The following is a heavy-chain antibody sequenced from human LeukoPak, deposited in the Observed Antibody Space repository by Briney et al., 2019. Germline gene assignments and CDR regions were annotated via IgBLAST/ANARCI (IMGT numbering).Heavy chain of an antibody. D-gene: IGHD2-21*02. CDR2: TSYDGRNK. Sequence: GGSLRLSCSASGFTVSSNYMSWVRQAPGKGLEWVAVTSYDGRNKYYADSVKGRFTISRDNSKNTVYLQMNSLRAEDTAVYYCAKEYCGGDCHDDYFDYWGQGTLVTVSS. V-gene: IGHV3-30*18. J-gene: IGHJ4*02. CDR1: GFTVSSNY. CDR3: AKEYCGGDCHDDYFDY.